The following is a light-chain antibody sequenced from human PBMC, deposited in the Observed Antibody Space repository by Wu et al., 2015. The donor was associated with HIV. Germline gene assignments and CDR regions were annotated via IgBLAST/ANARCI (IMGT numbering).Light chain of an antibody. CDR2: AAS. J-gene: IGKJ2*01. V-gene: IGKV1-39*01. Sequence: DIQMTQSPSSLSASVGDRVTISCRTSQSISIFLNWYQQKPGNAPKLLIYAASGLQRGVPPRFSGSGSGTDFTLTINSLQPEDFATYYCQRSYNTPYTFGQGTKVEMK. CDR3: QRSYNTPYT. CDR1: QSISIF.